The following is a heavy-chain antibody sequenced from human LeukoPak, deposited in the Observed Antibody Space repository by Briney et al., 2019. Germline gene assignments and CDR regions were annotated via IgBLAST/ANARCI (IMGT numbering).Heavy chain of an antibody. CDR3: ASEISLPGDLDY. CDR2: INPNSGDT. D-gene: IGHD2-21*02. J-gene: IGHJ4*02. V-gene: IGHV1-2*02. CDR1: GYTFTGYY. Sequence: ASVKVSCKTSGYTFTGYYIHWVRQAPGQGLEWMGWINPNSGDTNYAQKFQGRVTMTRDTSISTAYMELSRLISADTAVYFCASEISLPGDLDYWGQGTLVTVSS.